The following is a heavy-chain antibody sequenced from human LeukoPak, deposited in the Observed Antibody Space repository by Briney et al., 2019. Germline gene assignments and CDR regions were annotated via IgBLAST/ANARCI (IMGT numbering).Heavy chain of an antibody. V-gene: IGHV4-4*09. CDR3: ARLGYCSGGSCYMDYYYYMDV. D-gene: IGHD2-15*01. CDR1: GGSISSYY. Sequence: PSETLSPTCTVSGGSISSYYWSWIRQPPGKGLEWIGYIYTSGSTNYNPSLKSRVTISVDTSKNQFSLKLSSVTAADTAVYYCARLGYCSGGSCYMDYYYYMDVWGKGTTVTVSS. J-gene: IGHJ6*03. CDR2: IYTSGST.